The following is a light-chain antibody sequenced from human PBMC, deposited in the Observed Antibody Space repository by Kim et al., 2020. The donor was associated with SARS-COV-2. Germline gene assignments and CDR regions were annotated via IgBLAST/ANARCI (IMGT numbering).Light chain of an antibody. J-gene: IGKJ2*01. CDR3: QHYNSPMYT. V-gene: IGKV1-5*03. CDR2: ATS. CDR1: QSISTY. Sequence: GYRVTITCRASQSISTYLAWYQQKPGKAPKLLISATSTLESGVPSRFSGSGSGTEFTLTINSLQPDDFATYYCQHYNSPMYTFGQGTKLEI.